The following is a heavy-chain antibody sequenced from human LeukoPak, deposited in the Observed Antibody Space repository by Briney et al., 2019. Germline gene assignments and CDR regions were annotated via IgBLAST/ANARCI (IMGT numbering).Heavy chain of an antibody. CDR1: GGSISIYY. D-gene: IGHD6-13*01. J-gene: IGHJ4*02. CDR3: ARETITGYSSSWYKTEGFDY. CDR2: IYNGGST. V-gene: IGHV4-59*12. Sequence: SETLSLTCTVSGGSISIYYWNWIRQPPGKGLEWIGSIYNGGSTSYNPSLKSRVAISGDTSKNQFSLKLSSVTAADTAVYYCARETITGYSSSWYKTEGFDYWGQGTLVTVSS.